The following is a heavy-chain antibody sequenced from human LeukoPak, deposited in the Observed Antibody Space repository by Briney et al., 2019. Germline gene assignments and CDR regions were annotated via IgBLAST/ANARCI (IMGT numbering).Heavy chain of an antibody. J-gene: IGHJ6*02. Sequence: EWVAVISYDGSNKYYADSVKCRFTISRDNSKNTLYLQMNSLRAEDTAVYYCARALTGRDSSSWYWYYYYYYGMDVWGQGTTVTVSS. CDR3: ARALTGRDSSSWYWYYYYYYGMDV. V-gene: IGHV3-30*01. D-gene: IGHD6-13*01. CDR2: ISYDGSNK.